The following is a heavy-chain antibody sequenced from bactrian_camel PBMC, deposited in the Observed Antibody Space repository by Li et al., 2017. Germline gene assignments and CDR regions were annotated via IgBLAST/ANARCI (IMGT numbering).Heavy chain of an antibody. D-gene: IGHD6*01. Sequence: DVQLVESGGGSVQAGGSLTLSCAASGVVISRLCMGWFRQAPGKERESIARVDIDDRTTFSESVKGRFTSSRDNAKNTVYLQMNSLKSEDTALYYCTALVVDGGSWYSHFSHLSYWGQGTQVTVS. CDR2: VDIDDRT. J-gene: IGHJ4*01. CDR3: TALVVDGGSWYSHFSHLSY. CDR1: GVVISRLC. V-gene: IGHV3S10*01.